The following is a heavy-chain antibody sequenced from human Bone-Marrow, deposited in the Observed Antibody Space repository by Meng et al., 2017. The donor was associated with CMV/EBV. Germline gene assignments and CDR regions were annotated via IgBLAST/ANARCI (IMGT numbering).Heavy chain of an antibody. J-gene: IGHJ5*02. CDR1: GFTFSSYY. Sequence: GESLKISCAASGFTFSSYYMHWVRQPPGKGLVWVSRINTDGMSTTYADSVKGRFTISRDNAKNTLYLQMNSLRAEDTAVYYCARDSRAGGFDPWGQGTLVTVSS. V-gene: IGHV3-74*01. CDR3: ARDSRAGGFDP. CDR2: INTDGMST. D-gene: IGHD1-26*01.